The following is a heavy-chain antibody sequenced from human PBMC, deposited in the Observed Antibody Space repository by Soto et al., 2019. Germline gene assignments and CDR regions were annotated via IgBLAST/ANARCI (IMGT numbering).Heavy chain of an antibody. Sequence: PVGSLRLSCAASGFPFSSTDMSWVRQAPGKGLEWVSTILDTGTTVFYADSVKGRFTVSRDNSNNTLYVQMNNLRADDTAVYYCVKNSGWFNTWGQRALVTVSS. CDR2: ILDTGTTV. J-gene: IGHJ5*02. V-gene: IGHV3-23*01. CDR3: VKNSGWFNT. D-gene: IGHD3-10*01. CDR1: GFPFSSTD.